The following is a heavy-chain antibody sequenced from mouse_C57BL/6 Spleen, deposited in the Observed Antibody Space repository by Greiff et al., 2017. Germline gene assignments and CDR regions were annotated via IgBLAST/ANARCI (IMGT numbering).Heavy chain of an antibody. D-gene: IGHD1-1*01. CDR1: GYTFTSYW. CDR2: IHPNSGST. Sequence: QVQLQQPGAELVKPGASVKLSCKASGYTFTSYWMHWVKQRPGQGLEWIGMIHPNSGSTNYNEKFKSKATLTVDKSSSTAYMQLSSLTSEDSAVDYCARLLRSSAMDYWGQGTSVTVSS. J-gene: IGHJ4*01. CDR3: ARLLRSSAMDY. V-gene: IGHV1-64*01.